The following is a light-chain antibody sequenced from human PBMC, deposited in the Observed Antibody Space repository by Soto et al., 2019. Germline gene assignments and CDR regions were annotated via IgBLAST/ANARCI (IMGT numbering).Light chain of an antibody. CDR1: QGISSY. Sequence: DIQLTQYPSFLSASVGDRVTITCRASQGISSYLAWYQQKPGKAPKLLIYAASTLQSGVPSRFSGIGSGTEFALTISSLKPEGFATYYCQQLNNYTLTFGPGTKVDIK. CDR2: AAS. V-gene: IGKV1-9*01. CDR3: QQLNNYTLT. J-gene: IGKJ3*01.